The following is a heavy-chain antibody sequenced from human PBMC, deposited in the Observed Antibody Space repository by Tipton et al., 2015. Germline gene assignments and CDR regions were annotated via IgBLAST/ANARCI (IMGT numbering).Heavy chain of an antibody. V-gene: IGHV4-38-2*01. CDR1: GYSISSGYY. CDR3: AREQDSDGSEYDISGLCGFDP. CDR2: FFHSGNT. Sequence: GLVKPSETLSLTCDVSGYSISSGYYWSWIRQPPGKGLEWIGSFFHSGNTFHNPSLRSRVTISVDKSKNQFSLKVTSVTAADTAVYYCAREQDSDGSEYDISGLCGFDPWGQGTQVTVSS. D-gene: IGHD3-22*01. J-gene: IGHJ5*02.